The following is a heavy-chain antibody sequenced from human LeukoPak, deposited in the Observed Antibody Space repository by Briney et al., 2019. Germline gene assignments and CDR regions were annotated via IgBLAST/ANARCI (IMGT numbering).Heavy chain of an antibody. CDR3: ARRGTWHFDL. J-gene: IGHJ2*01. CDR1: GYSFPNYW. Sequence: GESLKISCRGSGYSFPNYWIGWVRQLPGKGLEYMGVVYPADSDATYSPSFQGQGTFSADKSTDTAYLQWSSLKASDTAMYYCARRGTWHFDLWGRGTLVTVSS. CDR2: VYPADSDA. V-gene: IGHV5-51*01. D-gene: IGHD3/OR15-3a*01.